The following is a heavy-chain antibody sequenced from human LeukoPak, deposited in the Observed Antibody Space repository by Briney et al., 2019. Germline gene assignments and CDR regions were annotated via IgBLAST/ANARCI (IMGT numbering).Heavy chain of an antibody. CDR1: GFTFSSYG. J-gene: IGHJ4*02. D-gene: IGHD4-17*01. Sequence: GGSLRLSCAASGFTFSSYGMSWVRQAPGKGLEWVSAISGSGGSTYYADSVKGRFTISRDNSKNTLYLQMNSLRAEDTAVYYCAKGNYGDPVGGFDYWGQGTLVTVSS. CDR2: ISGSGGST. V-gene: IGHV3-23*01. CDR3: AKGNYGDPVGGFDY.